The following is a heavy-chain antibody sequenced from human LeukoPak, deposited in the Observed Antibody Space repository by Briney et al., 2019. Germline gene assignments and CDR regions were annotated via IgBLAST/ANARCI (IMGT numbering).Heavy chain of an antibody. J-gene: IGHJ6*03. V-gene: IGHV1-69*13. CDR3: ASGYSSSWYDYYYYYMDV. D-gene: IGHD6-13*01. CDR2: IIPIFGTA. Sequence: GASVKVSCKASGGTFSSYAISWVRQAPGQGLEWMGGIIPIFGTANYAQKFQGRVTITADESTSTAYMELSSLRSEDTAVYYCASGYSSSWYDYYYYYMDVWGKGTTVTVSS. CDR1: GGTFSSYA.